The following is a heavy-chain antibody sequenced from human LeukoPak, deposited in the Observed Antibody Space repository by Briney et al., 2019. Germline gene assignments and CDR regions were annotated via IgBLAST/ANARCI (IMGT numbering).Heavy chain of an antibody. CDR2: IRGSGGST. Sequence: GGSLRLSCAASGFTFSSHTMTWVRQAPGKGLEWVSAIRGSGGSTYYADSVQGRFTISRDNSKNTLYLRMNSLRAEDTAVYYCVSDSNYNYWGQGTLVTVSS. CDR1: GFTFSSHT. J-gene: IGHJ4*02. V-gene: IGHV3-23*01. D-gene: IGHD4-11*01. CDR3: VSDSNYNY.